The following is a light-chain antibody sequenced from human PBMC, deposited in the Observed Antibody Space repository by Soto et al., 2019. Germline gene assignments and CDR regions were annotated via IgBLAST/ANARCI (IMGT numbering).Light chain of an antibody. Sequence: IQVTQSPSSLSASVGDRITITCRASQGVSTYLAWYQQKPGKAPKLLIYAAYTLQSGVPSRFRGGGSGTDFALTISSLQPEDFATYYCHQLNRNPTFGGGTKVEIK. CDR2: AAY. CDR3: HQLNRNPT. V-gene: IGKV1-9*01. J-gene: IGKJ4*01. CDR1: QGVSTY.